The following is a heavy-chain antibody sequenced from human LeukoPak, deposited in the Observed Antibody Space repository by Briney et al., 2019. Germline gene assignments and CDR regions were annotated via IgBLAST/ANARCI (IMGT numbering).Heavy chain of an antibody. CDR3: AREVSGWTNWFDP. J-gene: IGHJ5*02. CDR1: GGTFSSYA. D-gene: IGHD6-19*01. CDR2: IIPIFGTA. V-gene: IGHV1-69*13. Sequence: GASVKVSCTASGGTFSSYAISWVRQAPGQGLEWMGGIIPIFGTANYAQKFQGRVTITADESTSTAYMELSSLRSEDTAVYYCAREVSGWTNWFDPWGQGTLVTVSS.